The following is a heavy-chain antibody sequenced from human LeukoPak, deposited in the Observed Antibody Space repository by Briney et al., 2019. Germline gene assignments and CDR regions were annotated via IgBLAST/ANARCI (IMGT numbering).Heavy chain of an antibody. Sequence: PSETLSLTCAVYGGSFSAYHWSWIRQPPGKGLEWIGEINQSGNTKYNPSLKSRVTLSVDTSKIQFSLKLTSVTVADTAVYYCARGAPHYGMDVWGQGTTVTVSS. V-gene: IGHV4-34*01. CDR2: INQSGNT. CDR3: ARGAPHYGMDV. CDR1: GGSFSAYH. J-gene: IGHJ6*02.